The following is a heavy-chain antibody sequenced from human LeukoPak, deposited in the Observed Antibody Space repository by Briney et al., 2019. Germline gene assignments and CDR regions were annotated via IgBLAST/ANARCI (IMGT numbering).Heavy chain of an antibody. CDR1: GGSFSGYY. J-gene: IGHJ6*04. D-gene: IGHD3-10*01. CDR3: ARVPYYYGSGSYYGVYYYYYGMDV. CDR2: INHSGST. V-gene: IGHV4-34*01. Sequence: PSETLSLTCAVYGGSFSGYYWSWIRQPPGKGLAWIGEINHSGSTNYNPSLKSRFTISVDTSKNQFSLKLSSVTDADTAVYYCARVPYYYGSGSYYGVYYYYYGMDVWGKGTTVTVSS.